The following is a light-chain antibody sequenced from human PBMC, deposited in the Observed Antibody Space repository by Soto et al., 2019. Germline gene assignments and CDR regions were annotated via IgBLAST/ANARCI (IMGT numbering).Light chain of an antibody. Sequence: EIVLTQSPATLSLSPGERATLSCRASQSVRSFLAWYQHKPGQAPRLLIYDASNRATGVPGRFSGSGSGTDFTLTISSREPEDFAVYYCQQRSSWPPALSFGGGTKVE. V-gene: IGKV3-11*01. CDR2: DAS. CDR3: QQRSSWPPALS. J-gene: IGKJ4*01. CDR1: QSVRSF.